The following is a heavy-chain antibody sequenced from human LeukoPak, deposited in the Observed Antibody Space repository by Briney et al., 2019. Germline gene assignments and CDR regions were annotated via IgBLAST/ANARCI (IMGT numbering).Heavy chain of an antibody. CDR3: AKGPGDGYNYFDY. Sequence: GGSLRLSCAASGFTVSSSWLHWGRQAPAKALVWASRINSDGSSTSYADSVKGRFTISRDNAKNTLYLQMNSLRAEDTAVYYCAKGPGDGYNYFDYWGQGTLVTVSS. CDR2: INSDGSST. CDR1: GFTVSSSW. J-gene: IGHJ4*02. V-gene: IGHV3-74*01. D-gene: IGHD5-24*01.